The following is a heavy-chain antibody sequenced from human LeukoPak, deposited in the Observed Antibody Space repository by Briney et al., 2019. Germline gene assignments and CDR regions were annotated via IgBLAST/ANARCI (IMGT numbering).Heavy chain of an antibody. D-gene: IGHD2-8*02. J-gene: IGHJ6*03. CDR2: IYYSGTT. V-gene: IGHV4-39*01. CDR1: GGSITISLYY. CDR3: ARLRGAYWYYYIDV. Sequence: SETLSLTCNVSGGSITISLYYWGWIRQPPGKGLEWIGNIYYSGTTSHNPSLNSRVTISVDTSKSQFSLKLTSVTVADTAVYYCARLRGAYWYYYIDVWVKGTTVTVSS.